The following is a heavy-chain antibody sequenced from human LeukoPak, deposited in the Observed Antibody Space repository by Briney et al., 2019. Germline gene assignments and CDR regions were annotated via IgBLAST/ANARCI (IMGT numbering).Heavy chain of an antibody. CDR2: IYVGGST. Sequence: SETLSLTCTVSDGSISYYYWSWIRQPAGKGLEWIGRIYVGGSTNYSPSLKSRVSMSLDKSKNQLSLKLISVSAADTAVYYCARWHMNSQDVWGRGTAATVS. J-gene: IGHJ6*02. CDR1: DGSISYYY. D-gene: IGHD4-23*01. CDR3: ARWHMNSQDV. V-gene: IGHV4-4*07.